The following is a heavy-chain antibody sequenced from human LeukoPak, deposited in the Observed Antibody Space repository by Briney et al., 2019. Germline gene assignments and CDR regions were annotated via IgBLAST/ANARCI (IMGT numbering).Heavy chain of an antibody. CDR2: MRPQNGDS. V-gene: IGHV1-8*02. Sequence: EASVKVSCKASGYSFTNYDVNWVRQAAGQGLEWIGCMRPQNGDSGYAQKFQDRVTMIRDTSTSTLYMEMKSLTVEDTAVYFCARGPPDSTSSDYWGKGTLVSVSS. CDR1: GYSFTNYD. D-gene: IGHD2-2*01. J-gene: IGHJ4*02. CDR3: ARGPPDSTSSDY.